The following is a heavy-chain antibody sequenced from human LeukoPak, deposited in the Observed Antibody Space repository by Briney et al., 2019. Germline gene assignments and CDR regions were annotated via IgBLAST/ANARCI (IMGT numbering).Heavy chain of an antibody. D-gene: IGHD5-18*01. V-gene: IGHV3-7*01. Sequence: GGSLRLSCAASGFTFSSYGMNWFRQPPGKGLEWLANIKQDGSEKYYVDSVKGRFTISRDNAKKSLYLQMNSLRAEDTGVYYCARDPSRGYTYGYGDYWGQGILVTVSS. J-gene: IGHJ4*02. CDR1: GFTFSSYG. CDR3: ARDPSRGYTYGYGDY. CDR2: IKQDGSEK.